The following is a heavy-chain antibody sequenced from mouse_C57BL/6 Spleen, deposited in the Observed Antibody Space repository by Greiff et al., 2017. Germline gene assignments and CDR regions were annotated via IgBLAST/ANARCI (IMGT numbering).Heavy chain of an antibody. CDR2: ISYSGST. V-gene: IGHV3-1*01. J-gene: IGHJ2*01. Sequence: EVQLQESGPGMVKPSQSLSLTCTVTGYSITSGYDWHWIRHFPGNKLEWMGYISYSGSTNYNPSLKSRISITNDTSKNHFFLKLNSVTTEDTATYYCARERDYYGYLDYWGQGTTLTVSS. CDR3: ARERDYYGYLDY. CDR1: GYSITSGYD. D-gene: IGHD2-1*01.